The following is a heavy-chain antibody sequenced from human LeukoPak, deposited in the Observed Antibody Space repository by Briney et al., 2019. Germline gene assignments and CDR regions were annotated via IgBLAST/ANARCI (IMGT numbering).Heavy chain of an antibody. V-gene: IGHV3-20*01. Sequence: TGGSLRLSCAASGFTFDDYGMSWVRQAPGKGLEWVSGPNWNGGDTAYADSVKGRFTISRDNAKNSLYLQMNSLRAEDTALYHCTRAGEEVAFDIWGQGSMVTVSS. D-gene: IGHD1-14*01. CDR2: PNWNGGDT. J-gene: IGHJ3*02. CDR3: TRAGEEVAFDI. CDR1: GFTFDDYG.